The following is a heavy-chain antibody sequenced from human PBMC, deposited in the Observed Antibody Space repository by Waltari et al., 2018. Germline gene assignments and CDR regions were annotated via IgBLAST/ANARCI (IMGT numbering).Heavy chain of an antibody. CDR2: INAGNGNT. D-gene: IGHD6-13*01. CDR1: GYTFTSYA. Sequence: QVQLVQSGAEVKKPGASVKVSCKASGYTFTSYAMHWVRQAPGQRLEWMGCINAGNGNTKYSQKFQGRVTITRDTSASTAYMELSSLRSEDTAVYYCASLSSSWYYFDYWGQGTLVTVSS. V-gene: IGHV1-3*01. J-gene: IGHJ4*02. CDR3: ASLSSSWYYFDY.